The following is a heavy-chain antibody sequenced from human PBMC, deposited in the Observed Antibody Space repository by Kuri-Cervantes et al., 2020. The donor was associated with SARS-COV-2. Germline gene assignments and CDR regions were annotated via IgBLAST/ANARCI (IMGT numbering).Heavy chain of an antibody. V-gene: IGHV3-11*04. J-gene: IGHJ3*02. CDR3: AKDLGGYDRGAFDI. Sequence: GGSLRLSCAASGFTISDYYMTWIRQTPGKGLEWVSYISASGEIIYYADSVKGRFTISRDIAKNSLYLHMNTLRAEDTAVYYCAKDLGGYDRGAFDIWGQGTMVTVSS. D-gene: IGHD5-12*01. CDR2: ISASGEII. CDR1: GFTISDYY.